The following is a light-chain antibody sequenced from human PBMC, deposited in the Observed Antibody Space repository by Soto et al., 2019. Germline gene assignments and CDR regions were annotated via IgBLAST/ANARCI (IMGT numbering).Light chain of an antibody. Sequence: QAVVTQEPSLTVSPGGTVTLTCGSSTGAVTSGHYPYWFQQKPGQAPKTLIYDTTNKQSWSPARFSGSLLGDKAALTLSGAQPEDEADYYCLLVYSGTVIFGGGTQRPS. V-gene: IGLV7-46*01. CDR1: TGAVTSGHY. CDR3: LLVYSGTVI. J-gene: IGLJ2*01. CDR2: DTT.